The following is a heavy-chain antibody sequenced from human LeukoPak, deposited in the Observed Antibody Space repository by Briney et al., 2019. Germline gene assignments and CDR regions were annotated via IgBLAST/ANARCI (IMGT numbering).Heavy chain of an antibody. CDR1: GFTSGDYW. CDR2: INQDGTKK. J-gene: IGHJ6*02. V-gene: IGHV3-7*05. Sequence: GGSLRLSCAASGFTSGDYWMSWVRQAPGRGLEWVASINQDGTKKDYVDSVKGRFTISRDNAKNSLHLQMSSLRAEDTAVYYCARETNLGVWGQGTTVTVS. CDR3: ARETNLGV. D-gene: IGHD1-14*01.